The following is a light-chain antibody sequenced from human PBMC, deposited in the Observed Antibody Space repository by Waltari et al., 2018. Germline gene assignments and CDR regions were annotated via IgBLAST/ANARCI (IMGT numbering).Light chain of an antibody. CDR2: EDD. V-gene: IGLV3-1*01. Sequence: SYELTQPPSVSVSPGLTASITCSGDKLGDKYGSWYQQKAGQSPLLVLYEDDKRPSGIPARFSGSSSGSTATLTISGTLPMDEADYYCQAWDASTVVFGGGTKLIVL. CDR3: QAWDASTVV. CDR1: KLGDKY. J-gene: IGLJ2*01.